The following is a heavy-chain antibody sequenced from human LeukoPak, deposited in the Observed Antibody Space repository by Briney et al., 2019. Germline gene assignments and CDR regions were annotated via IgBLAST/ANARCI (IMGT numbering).Heavy chain of an antibody. CDR2: INPNNGVT. J-gene: IGHJ4*02. Sequence: GASVKVSCKTSGYSFTSYNLHWVRQAPGQGLEWMGWINPNNGVTNYAQKFQGRVTMTRDTSITTAYMELSSLRSGDTAVYYCVRIYYGPDYWGQGTLVTVSS. CDR3: VRIYYGPDY. CDR1: GYSFTSYN. V-gene: IGHV1-2*02. D-gene: IGHD4-17*01.